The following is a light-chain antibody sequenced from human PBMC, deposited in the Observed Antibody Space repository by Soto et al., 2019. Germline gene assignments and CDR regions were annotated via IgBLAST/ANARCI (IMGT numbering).Light chain of an antibody. CDR1: QSLVDSDGNTF. CDR3: MQGRQWPYT. CDR2: KVS. J-gene: IGKJ2*01. V-gene: IGKV2-30*01. Sequence: DIVMTQSPFSLPVTLGQPASISCRSSQSLVDSDGNTFLNWCQQRPGQSPRRLIHKVSDRDSGVPDRVSGSGSGSDFKLRISRVEAEDVGVYYCMQGRQWPYTFGQGTKLEIK.